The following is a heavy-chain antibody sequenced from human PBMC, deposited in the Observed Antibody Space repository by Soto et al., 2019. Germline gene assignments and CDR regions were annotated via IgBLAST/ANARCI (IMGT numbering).Heavy chain of an antibody. CDR3: ARYSRFLEWLSLDY. CDR1: GGSFSGYY. V-gene: IGHV4-34*01. J-gene: IGHJ4*02. CDR2: INHSGST. Sequence: SETLSLTCAVYGGSFSGYYWSWIRQPPGKGLEWIGEINHSGSTNYNPSLKSRVTISVDTSKNQFSLKLSSVTAADTAVYYCARYSRFLEWLSLDYWGQGTLVTVSS. D-gene: IGHD3-3*01.